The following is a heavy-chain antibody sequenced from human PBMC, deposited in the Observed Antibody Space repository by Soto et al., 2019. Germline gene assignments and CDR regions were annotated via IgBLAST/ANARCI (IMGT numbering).Heavy chain of an antibody. J-gene: IGHJ4*02. CDR2: ISGSGGST. CDR3: AKHYYFDSSGYYAWFD. D-gene: IGHD3-22*01. Sequence: GGSLSLSCAASGFTFSSYAMGWVRQAPGKGLYWVSVISGSGGSTYYADSVKGRFTISRDNSKNTLYLQMNSLRAEDTAVYYCAKHYYFDSSGYYAWFDWGQGTLVTVSS. CDR1: GFTFSSYA. V-gene: IGHV3-23*01.